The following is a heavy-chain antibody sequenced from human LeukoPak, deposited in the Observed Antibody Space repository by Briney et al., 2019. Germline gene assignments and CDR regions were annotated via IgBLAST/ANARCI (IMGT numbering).Heavy chain of an antibody. Sequence: SETLSLTCAVDGGSFSGFYWTWIRQTPGKGLEWIGEINQTGKTNYNPSLTDYNPSLKSRVAISVDSSKNHLSLKLSSLTAADTAFYYCVGGPSGTAFDNWGHGTLVTVSS. CDR3: VGGPSGTAFDN. CDR1: GGSFSGFY. J-gene: IGHJ4*01. CDR2: INQTGKTNYNPSLT. V-gene: IGHV4-34*01. D-gene: IGHD1-1*01.